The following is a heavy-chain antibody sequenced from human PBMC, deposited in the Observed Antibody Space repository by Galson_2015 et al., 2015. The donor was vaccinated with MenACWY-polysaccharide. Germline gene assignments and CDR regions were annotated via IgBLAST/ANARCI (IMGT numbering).Heavy chain of an antibody. D-gene: IGHD5-12*01. J-gene: IGHJ4*02. CDR3: ARVGYSGYDSRFEH. V-gene: IGHV4-4*07. Sequence: ETLSLTCTVSRGSISSYYWSWIRQPAGKGLEWIGHISTSGSTVYNPSLKSRVTLSLDMSNNQLSLKLTSVTAADTAVYFCARVGYSGYDSRFEHWGQGTLVAVSS. CDR2: ISTSGST. CDR1: RGSISSYY.